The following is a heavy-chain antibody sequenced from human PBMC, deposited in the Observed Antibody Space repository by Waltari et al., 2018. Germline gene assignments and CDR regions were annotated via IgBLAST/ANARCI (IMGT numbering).Heavy chain of an antibody. CDR3: ARDTVTTPYYYYYMDV. D-gene: IGHD4-17*01. V-gene: IGHV4-4*07. CDR2: IYTSGST. Sequence: QVQLQESGPGLVKPSETLSLTCTVSGGSISSYYWSWIRQPAGKGLEWIGRIYTSGSTNSNPSLKSRVTMSVDTSKNQFSLKLSSVTAADTAVYYCARDTVTTPYYYYYMDVWGKGTTVTVSS. CDR1: GGSISSYY. J-gene: IGHJ6*03.